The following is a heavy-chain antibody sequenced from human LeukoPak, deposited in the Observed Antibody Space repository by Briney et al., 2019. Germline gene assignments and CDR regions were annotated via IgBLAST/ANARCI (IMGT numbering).Heavy chain of an antibody. CDR2: ISSNGGST. D-gene: IGHD3-16*01. Sequence: PGGSLRLSCAASGFTFSSYAMNWVRQAPGKGLEYVSAISSNGGSTYYANSVKGRCTISRENSKNMLYLQMGSLRAEDMAVYYCARAWHIGEVWDYFDYWGQGTLVTVSS. CDR1: GFTFSSYA. V-gene: IGHV3-64*01. J-gene: IGHJ4*02. CDR3: ARAWHIGEVWDYFDY.